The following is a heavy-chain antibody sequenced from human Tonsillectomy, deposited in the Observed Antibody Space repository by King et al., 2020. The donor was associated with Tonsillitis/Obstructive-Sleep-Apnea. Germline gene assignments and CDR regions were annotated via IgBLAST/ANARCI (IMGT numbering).Heavy chain of an antibody. CDR2: IYYSGST. CDR3: ARESFGDYGNYFDY. J-gene: IGHJ4*02. D-gene: IGHD4-17*01. Sequence: VQLQESGPGLVKPSQTLSLTCTVSGGSISSGGYYWSWIRQHPGKGLEWIAFIYYSGSTYYNPSLKSLFTISVDTSKNQFYLNLSSVTAADTAVYYCARESFGDYGNYFDYWAREPWSPSPQ. V-gene: IGHV4-31*01. CDR1: GGSISSGGYY.